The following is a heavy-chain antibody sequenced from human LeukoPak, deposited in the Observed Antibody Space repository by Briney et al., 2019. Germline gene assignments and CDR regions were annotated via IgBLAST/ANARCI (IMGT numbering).Heavy chain of an antibody. V-gene: IGHV4-34*01. CDR1: GGSFSGYY. J-gene: IGHJ4*02. D-gene: IGHD1-26*01. CDR3: ARMDSGSYRRPYYFDH. CDR2: INHSGST. Sequence: SETLSLTCAVYGGSFSGYYWSWIRQPPGKGLEWIGEINHSGSTNYNPSLKSRVTISVDTSKNQFSLKLSSVTAADTAVYYCARMDSGSYRRPYYFDHWGQGTLVTVSS.